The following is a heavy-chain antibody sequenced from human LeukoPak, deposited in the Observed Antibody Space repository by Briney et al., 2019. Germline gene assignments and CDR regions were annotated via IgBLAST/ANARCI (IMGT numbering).Heavy chain of an antibody. Sequence: SETLSLTCAVYGGSFSGYYWSWIRQPPGKGLEWIGEINHSGSTNYNPSLKSRVTISVDTSKNQFSLKLSSVTAADTAVYYCARQVWLRAYYYYYYMDVWGKGTTVTVSS. D-gene: IGHD5-12*01. CDR1: GGSFSGYY. J-gene: IGHJ6*03. CDR2: INHSGST. CDR3: ARQVWLRAYYYYYYMDV. V-gene: IGHV4-34*01.